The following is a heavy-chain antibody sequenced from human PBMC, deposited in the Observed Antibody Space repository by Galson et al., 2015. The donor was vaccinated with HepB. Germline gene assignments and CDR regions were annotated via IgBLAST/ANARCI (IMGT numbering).Heavy chain of an antibody. V-gene: IGHV3-30*09. CDR3: ARDEPMYYYGSESYEDY. CDR1: GFTFSSYA. CDR2: ISYDGNNK. Sequence: SLRLSCAASGFTFSSYAMHWVRQAPGKGLEWVAAISYDGNNKYYADSVKGRFAISRDNSKNTLYLQMNSLRAEDTAMYYCARDEPMYYYGSESYEDYWGQGTLVTAST. D-gene: IGHD3-10*01. J-gene: IGHJ4*02.